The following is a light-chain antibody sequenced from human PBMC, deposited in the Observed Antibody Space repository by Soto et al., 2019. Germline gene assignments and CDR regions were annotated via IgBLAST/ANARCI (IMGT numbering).Light chain of an antibody. V-gene: IGKV1-13*02. CDR3: QQFNSFPSIT. CDR2: DAS. J-gene: IGKJ5*01. CDR1: QGVSNS. Sequence: AIQLTQSPSSLSASVGDKVTITCRASQGVSNSLAWYQQKPVKPPKLLIYDASSLESGVPSRFSGTGSGTDFTLTISSLQPEDFATYYCQQFNSFPSITFGQGTRLEIK.